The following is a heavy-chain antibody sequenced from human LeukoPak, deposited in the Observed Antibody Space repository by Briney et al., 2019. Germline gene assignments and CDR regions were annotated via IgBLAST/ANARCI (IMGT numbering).Heavy chain of an antibody. D-gene: IGHD1-26*01. V-gene: IGHV3-74*01. CDR3: ARGYSGTYRLDY. Sequence: GGSLRLSCAASGFTFSSYWMHWVRQPPGKGPVWVSRISSGGSSTTYADSVKGRFTISRDNAKNTLFLQMNSLRAEDTAVCYCARGYSGTYRLDYWGRGTLVTVSS. J-gene: IGHJ4*02. CDR2: ISSGGSST. CDR1: GFTFSSYW.